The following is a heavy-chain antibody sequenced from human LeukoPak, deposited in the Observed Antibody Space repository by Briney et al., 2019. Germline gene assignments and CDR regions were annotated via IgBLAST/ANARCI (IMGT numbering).Heavy chain of an antibody. CDR3: ARDLSEKYCIDY. CDR1: GFAFSSYA. D-gene: IGHD2-8*02. CDR2: ISYDGRIK. V-gene: IGHV3-30-3*01. J-gene: IGHJ4*02. Sequence: GGSLRLSCAASGFAFSSYAIHWVRLAPGKGLEWVSFISYDGRIKYYADSMKGRLTISRDNSKNTVSLQMNSLRAEDTAIYYCARDLSEKYCIDYWGQGTQVTVSS.